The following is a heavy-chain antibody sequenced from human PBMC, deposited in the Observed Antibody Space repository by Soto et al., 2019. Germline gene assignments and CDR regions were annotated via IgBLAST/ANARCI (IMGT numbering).Heavy chain of an antibody. Sequence: CGSLRVCWAAAECKFSGFAMSRIRQAPGKGLEWVSAISGSGGSTYYADSVKGRFTISRDNSKNTLYLQMNSLRAEDTAVYYCANHNCSGGSCFRRYFDYWGQGTLVTVSS. CDR3: ANHNCSGGSCFRRYFDY. CDR2: ISGSGGST. V-gene: IGHV3-23*01. J-gene: IGHJ4*02. CDR1: ECKFSGFA. D-gene: IGHD2-15*01.